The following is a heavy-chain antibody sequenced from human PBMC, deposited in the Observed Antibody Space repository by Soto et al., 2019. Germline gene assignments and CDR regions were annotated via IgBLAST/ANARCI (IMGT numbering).Heavy chain of an antibody. CDR1: GFTFSSYS. D-gene: IGHD2-2*01. V-gene: IGHV3-21*01. CDR2: ISSSSSYI. Sequence: SLRLSCAASGFTFSSYSMNWVRQAPGKGLEWVSSISSSSSYIYYADSVKGRFTISRDNAKNSLYLQMNSLGAEDTAVYYCARDRVDIVVVPAAIYYYYYGMDVWGQGTTVTVSS. J-gene: IGHJ6*02. CDR3: ARDRVDIVVVPAAIYYYYYGMDV.